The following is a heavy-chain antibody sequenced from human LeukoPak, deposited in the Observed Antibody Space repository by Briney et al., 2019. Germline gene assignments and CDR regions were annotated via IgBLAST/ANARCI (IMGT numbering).Heavy chain of an antibody. CDR3: TRHAPNPYSGNHAF. D-gene: IGHD1-14*01. J-gene: IGHJ4*02. CDR2: IYNSGTT. CDR1: GGSLSGFY. V-gene: IGHV4-59*08. Sequence: SETLSLTCTVSGGSLSGFYLSWIRQTPGKGLEWIGYIYNSGTTIYNPSLKRRVPISVDTSKNQFSLKLSSVTAADTAVYYCTRHAPNPYSGNHAFWGQGTLVAVSS.